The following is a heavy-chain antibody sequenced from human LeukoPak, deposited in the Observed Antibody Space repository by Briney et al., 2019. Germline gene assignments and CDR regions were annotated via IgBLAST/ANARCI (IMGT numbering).Heavy chain of an antibody. CDR3: ARHTPGRYYDILTGFNPNTSFDY. CDR2: IYTSGST. D-gene: IGHD3-9*01. CDR1: GGSISSGGYY. Sequence: SETLSLTCTVSGGSISSGGYYWSWIRQPAWKGLEWIGRIYTSGSTYYNPSLKSRVTISVDTSKNQFSLKLTSVTAADTAVYYCARHTPGRYYDILTGFNPNTSFDYWGQGTLVTVSS. J-gene: IGHJ4*02. V-gene: IGHV4-61*02.